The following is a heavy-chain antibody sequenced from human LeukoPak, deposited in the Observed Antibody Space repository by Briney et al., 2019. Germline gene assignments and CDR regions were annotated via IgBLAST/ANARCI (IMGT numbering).Heavy chain of an antibody. J-gene: IGHJ6*03. CDR1: GGSISSYY. CDR2: IYYSGST. V-gene: IGHV4-59*05. Sequence: SETLSLTCTVSGGSISSYYWSWIRQPPGKGLEWIGSIYYSGSTYYNPSLKSRVTISVDTSKNQFSLKLSSVTAADTAVYYCARHVGWELLVHCMDVWGKGTTVTVSS. D-gene: IGHD1-26*01. CDR3: ARHVGWELLVHCMDV.